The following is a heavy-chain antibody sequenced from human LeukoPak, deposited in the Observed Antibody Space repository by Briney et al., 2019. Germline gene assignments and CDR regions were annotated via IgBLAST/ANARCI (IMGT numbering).Heavy chain of an antibody. J-gene: IGHJ6*03. CDR1: GGSISSYY. CDR2: IYTSGST. D-gene: IGHD2-2*01. V-gene: IGHV4-4*07. CDR3: ARDIVVVPAAVYYMDV. Sequence: DPSETLSLTCTVSGGSISSYYWSWIRQPAGKGLEWIGRIYTSGSTNYNPSLKSRVTMSVDTSKNQFSLKLSSVTAADTAVYYCARDIVVVPAAVYYMDVWGKGTTVTVSS.